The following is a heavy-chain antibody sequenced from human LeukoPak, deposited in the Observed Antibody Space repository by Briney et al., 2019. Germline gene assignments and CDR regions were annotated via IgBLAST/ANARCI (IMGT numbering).Heavy chain of an antibody. J-gene: IGHJ4*02. D-gene: IGHD2-15*01. V-gene: IGHV3-30*02. Sequence: GGSLRLSCAASGFTFSSYGMHWVRQAPGKGLEWVAFIRYDGSNKYYADSVKGRFTISRDNSENTLYLQMNSLRAEDTAVYYCAKTPYCSGGSCYSGYFDYWGQGTLVTVSS. CDR3: AKTPYCSGGSCYSGYFDY. CDR2: IRYDGSNK. CDR1: GFTFSSYG.